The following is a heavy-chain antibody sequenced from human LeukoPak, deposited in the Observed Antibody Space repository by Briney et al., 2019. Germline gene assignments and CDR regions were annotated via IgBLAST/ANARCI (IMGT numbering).Heavy chain of an antibody. V-gene: IGHV4-4*07. J-gene: IGHJ6*03. Sequence: SETLSLTCTVSGGSISSYYWSWTRQPAGKGLEWIGRIYTSGSTNYNPSLKSRVTMSVDTSKNQFSLKLSSVTAADTAVYYCARDSGYDSYSYGPGYYYYMDVWGKGTTVTVSS. CDR2: IYTSGST. CDR1: GGSISSYY. D-gene: IGHD5-12*01. CDR3: ARDSGYDSYSYGPGYYYYMDV.